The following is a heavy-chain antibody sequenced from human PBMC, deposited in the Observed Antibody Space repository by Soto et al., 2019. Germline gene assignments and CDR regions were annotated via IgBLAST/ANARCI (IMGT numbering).Heavy chain of an antibody. Sequence: SVKVSCKASGGTFSSYAISWVRQAPGQGLEWMGGIIPIFGTANYAQKFQGRVTITADESTSTAYMELSSLRSEDTAVYYCAREWGYYYDSSGYYLLGAFDIWGQGTMVTV. J-gene: IGHJ3*02. CDR1: GGTFSSYA. CDR2: IIPIFGTA. V-gene: IGHV1-69*13. CDR3: AREWGYYYDSSGYYLLGAFDI. D-gene: IGHD3-22*01.